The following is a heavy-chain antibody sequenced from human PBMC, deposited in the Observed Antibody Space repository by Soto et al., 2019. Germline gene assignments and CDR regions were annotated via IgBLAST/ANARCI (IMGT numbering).Heavy chain of an antibody. Sequence: SETLSLTCTVSGDSVTSVSDYWSWIRPPPGKGLEWIGYIYYSGSADYNPSLGSRVTISIDTSKNQFSLKLTSVTAADTAVYYCARGVGFGYYYYHMDLWGQGTTVTVSS. J-gene: IGHJ6*02. CDR1: GDSVTSVSDY. CDR2: IYYSGSA. CDR3: ARGVGFGYYYYHMDL. D-gene: IGHD3-10*01. V-gene: IGHV4-61*01.